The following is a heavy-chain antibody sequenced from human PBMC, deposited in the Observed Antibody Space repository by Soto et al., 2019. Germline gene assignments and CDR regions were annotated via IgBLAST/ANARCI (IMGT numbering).Heavy chain of an antibody. D-gene: IGHD6-13*01. V-gene: IGHV1-46*01. Sequence: XSVKVSCKASGSTFTRYYMHWVRQAPGQGLEWMGIINXSGGSXSYAKKFQARXXMTRDKSXXTVYMELSSLRSEETAVYYCARAAAAGVYGMDVWGQGTTVTVSS. CDR1: GSTFTRYY. J-gene: IGHJ6*02. CDR2: INXSGGSX. CDR3: ARAAAAGVYGMDV.